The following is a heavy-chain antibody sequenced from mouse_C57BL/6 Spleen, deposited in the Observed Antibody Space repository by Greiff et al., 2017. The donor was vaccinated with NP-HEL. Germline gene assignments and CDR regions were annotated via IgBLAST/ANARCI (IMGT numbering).Heavy chain of an antibody. CDR3: ARGGRGWYFDV. D-gene: IGHD3-3*01. V-gene: IGHV1-18*01. J-gene: IGHJ1*03. CDR1: GYTFTDYN. CDR2: INPNNGGT. Sequence: DVKLVESGPELVKPGASVKIPCKASGYTFTDYNMDWVKQSHGKSLEWIGDINPNNGGTIYNQKFKGKATLTVDKSSSTAYMELRSLTSEDTAVYYCARGGRGWYFDVWGTGTTVTVSS.